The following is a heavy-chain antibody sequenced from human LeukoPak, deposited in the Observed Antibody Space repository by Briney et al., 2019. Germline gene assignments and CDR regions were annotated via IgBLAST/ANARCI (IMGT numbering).Heavy chain of an antibody. V-gene: IGHV3-30*04. CDR2: ISHDGNSK. D-gene: IGHD3-10*01. CDR1: GFTFSGYA. Sequence: GRSLRLSCAASGFTFSGYAIHWVRQAPGKGLEWVAVISHDGNSKYYADSVKGRFTISRDNSKNTLYLQMNSLRAEDTAVYYCARDLSPVVRASPMGYWGQGTLVTVSS. CDR3: ARDLSPVVRASPMGY. J-gene: IGHJ4*02.